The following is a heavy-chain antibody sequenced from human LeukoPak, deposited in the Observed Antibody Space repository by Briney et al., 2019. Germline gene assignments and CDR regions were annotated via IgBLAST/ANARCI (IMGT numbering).Heavy chain of an antibody. CDR2: IYYSGST. CDR3: ARRSSGQHHDAYDI. V-gene: IGHV4-39*01. CDR1: GFTFSSYA. D-gene: IGHD6-19*01. Sequence: GSLRLSCAASGFTFSSYAMRWVRQPPGKGLQWIGNIYYSGSTYYNPSVKSRVTISVDTSKNQFSLKLSSVTAADTAVYYCARRSSGQHHDAYDIWGQGTMVTVSS. J-gene: IGHJ3*02.